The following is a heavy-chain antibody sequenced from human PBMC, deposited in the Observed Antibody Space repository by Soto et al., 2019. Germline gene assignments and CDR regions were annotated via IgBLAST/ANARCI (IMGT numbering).Heavy chain of an antibody. CDR2: ISPYKGNT. D-gene: IGHD3-10*01. CDR3: ARDLDASGSYYTDY. V-gene: IGHV1-18*01. Sequence: ASVNVSCKASGYTFSSIGISGVRQAPGQGLEWMGWISPYKGNTHYALGLQGRVTMTTDTSTSTAYMELRSLRSDDTAVYYCARDLDASGSYYTDYWGQGTLVTVSS. J-gene: IGHJ4*02. CDR1: GYTFSSIG.